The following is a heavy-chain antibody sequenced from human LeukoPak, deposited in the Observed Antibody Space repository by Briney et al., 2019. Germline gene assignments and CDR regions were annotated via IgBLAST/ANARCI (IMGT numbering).Heavy chain of an antibody. Sequence: GGSLRLSCEASGFIFGDYAMHWVRQAPGKGLEWVSSISWNRGSIGYADSVKGRFTISRDNAKNSLYLQMNSLRAEDTAVYYCARDDYGDYFDYWGQGTLVTVSS. J-gene: IGHJ4*02. CDR1: GFIFGDYA. CDR3: ARDDYGDYFDY. D-gene: IGHD4-17*01. V-gene: IGHV3-9*01. CDR2: ISWNRGSI.